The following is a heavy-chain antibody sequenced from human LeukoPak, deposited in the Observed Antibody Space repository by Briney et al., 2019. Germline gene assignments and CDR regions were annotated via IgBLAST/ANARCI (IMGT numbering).Heavy chain of an antibody. J-gene: IGHJ6*03. CDR1: GFTFGTYA. D-gene: IGHD7-27*01. V-gene: IGHV3-23*01. CDR3: VKGDGNWGHYYMDV. Sequence: KPGGSLRLSCAASGFTFGTYAMSWVRQAPGERLEWVSAISGGGSSTYYAASVKDRFATFRDNSKSTLFLQMNSLRAEDAAVYYCVKGDGNWGHYYMDVWGKGTTVTVSS. CDR2: ISGGGSST.